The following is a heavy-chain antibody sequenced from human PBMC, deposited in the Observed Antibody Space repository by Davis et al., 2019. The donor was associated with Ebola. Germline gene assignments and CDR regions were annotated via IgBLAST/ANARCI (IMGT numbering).Heavy chain of an antibody. V-gene: IGHV3-11*04. CDR1: GFTFSDYY. Sequence: GGSLRLSCAASGFTFSDYYMSWIRQAPGKGLEWVSYISSSSSTIYYADSVKGRFTISRDNAKNSLYLQMNSLRAEDTAVYYCARRVQLGNYYYYYMDVWGKGTTVTVSS. J-gene: IGHJ6*03. D-gene: IGHD1-1*01. CDR3: ARRVQLGNYYYYYMDV. CDR2: ISSSSSTI.